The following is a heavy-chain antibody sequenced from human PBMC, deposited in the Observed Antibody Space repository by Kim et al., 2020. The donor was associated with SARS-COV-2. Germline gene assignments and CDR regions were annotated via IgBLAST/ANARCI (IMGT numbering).Heavy chain of an antibody. Sequence: GGSLRLSCAASGFTFSSYEMNWVRQAPGKGLEWVSYISSSGSTIYYADSVKGRFTISRDNAKNSLYLQMNSLRAEDTAVYYCAGPGPYYYDSSGYYLNYWGQGTLVTVSS. CDR2: ISSSGSTI. D-gene: IGHD3-22*01. CDR1: GFTFSSYE. J-gene: IGHJ4*02. CDR3: AGPGPYYYDSSGYYLNY. V-gene: IGHV3-48*03.